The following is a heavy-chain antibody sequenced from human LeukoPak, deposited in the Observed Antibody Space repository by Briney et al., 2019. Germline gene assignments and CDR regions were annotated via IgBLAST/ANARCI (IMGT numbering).Heavy chain of an antibody. J-gene: IGHJ6*02. Sequence: ASVKVSCKASGYTLTSYAMHWVRQAPGQRLEWMGWINAGNGNTKYSQKFQGRVTITRDTSASTVYMELSSLRSEDTAVYYCARERVAVDYGMDVWGQGTTVIVSS. V-gene: IGHV1-3*01. CDR3: ARERVAVDYGMDV. CDR2: INAGNGNT. D-gene: IGHD6-19*01. CDR1: GYTLTSYA.